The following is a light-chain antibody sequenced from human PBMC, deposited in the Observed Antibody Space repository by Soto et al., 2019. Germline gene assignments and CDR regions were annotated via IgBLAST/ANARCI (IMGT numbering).Light chain of an antibody. CDR3: GTWDDRLDGNYV. V-gene: IGLV1-51*01. CDR1: SSNIGDNY. CDR2: DND. Sequence: QSVLTQPPSVSAAPGQQVTICCSGSSSNIGDNYVSWYQHLPGTAPKLVVYDNDRRPSGIPGRFSGSKSGTSATLVITGLQTGDEADYYCGTWDDRLDGNYVFGTGTKVTVL. J-gene: IGLJ1*01.